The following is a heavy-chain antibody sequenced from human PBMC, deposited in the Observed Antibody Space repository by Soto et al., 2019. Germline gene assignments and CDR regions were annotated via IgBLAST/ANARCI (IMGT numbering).Heavy chain of an antibody. CDR1: GFTFSSYA. Sequence: GGSLRLSCAASGFTFSSYAMSWVRQAPGKGLEWVSAISGSGGSTYYADSVKGRFTISRDNSKNTLYLQMNSLRAEDTAVYYCAKTPYYYGSGSPQDVWGKGTTVTVSS. V-gene: IGHV3-23*01. CDR2: ISGSGGST. CDR3: AKTPYYYGSGSPQDV. D-gene: IGHD3-10*01. J-gene: IGHJ6*04.